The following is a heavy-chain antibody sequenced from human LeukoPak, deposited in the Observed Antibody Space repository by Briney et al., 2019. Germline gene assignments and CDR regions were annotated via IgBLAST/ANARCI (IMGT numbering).Heavy chain of an antibody. V-gene: IGHV3-23*01. CDR1: GFTVSSNY. Sequence: GGSLRLSCAASGFTVSSNYMSWVRQAPGKGLEWVSSISGSGGTTYYADPVKGRFTISRDNSKNTLYLQMDSLRAEDTALYYCAKHNDFWSVSNWFDPWGQGTLVIVSA. J-gene: IGHJ5*02. CDR2: ISGSGGTT. CDR3: AKHNDFWSVSNWFDP. D-gene: IGHD3-3*01.